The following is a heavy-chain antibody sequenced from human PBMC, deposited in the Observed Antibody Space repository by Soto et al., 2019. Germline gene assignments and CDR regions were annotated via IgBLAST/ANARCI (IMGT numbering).Heavy chain of an antibody. V-gene: IGHV4-4*02. CDR1: GGSISSSNW. J-gene: IGHJ6*03. D-gene: IGHD3-3*01. Sequence: SETLSLTCAVSGGSISSSNWWSWVRQPPGKGLEWIGEIYHSGSTNYNPSLKSRVTISVDKSKNQFSLKLSSVTAADTAVYYCAGNYDFWSGTPTLYYYSMEVWGKGT. CDR2: IYHSGST. CDR3: AGNYDFWSGTPTLYYYSMEV.